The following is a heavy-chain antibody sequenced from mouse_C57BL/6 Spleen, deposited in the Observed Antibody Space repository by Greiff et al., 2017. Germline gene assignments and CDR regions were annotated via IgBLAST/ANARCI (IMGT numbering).Heavy chain of an antibody. CDR1: GYAFSSSW. Sequence: QVQLQQSGPELVKPGASVKISCKASGYAFSSSWMNWVKQRPGKGLEWIGRIYPGDGDTNYNGKFKGKATLTADKSSSTAYMQLSSLPSEDSAVYFCARSYGSSYWYFDVWGTGTTVTVSS. CDR3: ARSYGSSYWYFDV. D-gene: IGHD1-1*01. CDR2: IYPGDGDT. V-gene: IGHV1-82*01. J-gene: IGHJ1*03.